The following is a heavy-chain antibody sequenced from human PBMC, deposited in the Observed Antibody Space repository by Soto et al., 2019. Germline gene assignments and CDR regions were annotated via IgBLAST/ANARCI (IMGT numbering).Heavy chain of an antibody. Sequence: SETLSLTCTVSVGSISSYYWSWIRQPPGKGLEWIGYIYYSGSTNYNPSLKSRVTISVDTSKNQFSLKLSSVTAADTAVYYCARDSGAAAGLDYWGQGTLVTVSS. V-gene: IGHV4-59*01. CDR1: VGSISSYY. D-gene: IGHD6-13*01. CDR2: IYYSGST. J-gene: IGHJ4*02. CDR3: ARDSGAAAGLDY.